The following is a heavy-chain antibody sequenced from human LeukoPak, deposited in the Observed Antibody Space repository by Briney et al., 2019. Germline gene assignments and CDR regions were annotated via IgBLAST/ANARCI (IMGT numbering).Heavy chain of an antibody. CDR1: GFTVSSNY. J-gene: IGHJ4*02. Sequence: GGSLRLSCAASGFTVSSNYMSWVRQAPGKGLEWVSAISGSGGSTYYADSVKGRFTISRDNSKNTLYLQMNSLRAEDTAVYYCAKVRSTVVTPVEAIDYWGQGTPVTVSS. V-gene: IGHV3-23*01. CDR2: ISGSGGST. D-gene: IGHD4-23*01. CDR3: AKVRSTVVTPVEAIDY.